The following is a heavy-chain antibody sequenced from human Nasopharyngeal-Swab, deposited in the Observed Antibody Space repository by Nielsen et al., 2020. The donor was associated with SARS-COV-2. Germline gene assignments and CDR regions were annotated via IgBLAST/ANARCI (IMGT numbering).Heavy chain of an antibody. J-gene: IGHJ5*02. CDR3: ARVTLGEDSYGDNWFDP. CDR2: IYQSGNT. D-gene: IGHD5-18*01. Sequence: WIRQPPGKGLEWIGEIYQSGNTNYNPSLKSRVSISLDKSKNQFSLNLTSVTAADTAVYYCARVTLGEDSYGDNWFDPWGQGTPVTVSS. V-gene: IGHV4-4*02.